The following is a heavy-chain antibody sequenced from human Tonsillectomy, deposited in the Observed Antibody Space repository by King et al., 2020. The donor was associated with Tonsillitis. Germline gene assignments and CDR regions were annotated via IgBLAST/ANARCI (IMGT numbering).Heavy chain of an antibody. V-gene: IGHV3-23*01. CDR3: AKDNSTRDFYDSSGPEGFDY. CDR1: VFTLSNYA. CDR2: ISVSGGSI. Sequence: VQLLESGGGLVQPGGSLRLSCAASVFTLSNYAMIWVRQAPGKGLELVSVISVSGGSIYYADSVKGRFTISRDNSKNTLYLQMNSLRPEDTAVYYCAKDNSTRDFYDSSGPEGFDYWGQGTLVTVSS. D-gene: IGHD3-22*01. J-gene: IGHJ4*02.